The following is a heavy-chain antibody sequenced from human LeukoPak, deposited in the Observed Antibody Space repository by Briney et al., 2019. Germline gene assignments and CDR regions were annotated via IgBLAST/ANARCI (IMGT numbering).Heavy chain of an antibody. Sequence: GGSLRLSCAASGFTFRSYVMSWVRQAPGKGLEWVSAISDDGSGTYYADSVEGRFTISRDNSRNTMFLQMNSLRAEDTAVYYCARHERTMRFLEYWGQGTLVTVSS. D-gene: IGHD3-22*01. CDR2: ISDDGSGT. J-gene: IGHJ4*02. CDR3: ARHERTMRFLEY. V-gene: IGHV3-23*01. CDR1: GFTFRSYV.